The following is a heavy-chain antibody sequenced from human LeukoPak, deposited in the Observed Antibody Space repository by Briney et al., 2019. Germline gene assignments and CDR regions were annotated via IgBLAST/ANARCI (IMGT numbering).Heavy chain of an antibody. J-gene: IGHJ4*02. CDR3: AVHRRPNYYGSGSYYSLDY. CDR1: GGSISSSSYY. D-gene: IGHD3-10*01. V-gene: IGHV4-39*07. CDR2: IYYSGCT. Sequence: SETLSLTCTVSGGSISSSSYYWGWIRQPPGKGLDWIGSIYYSGCTYYNPSLKSRVTISVDTSKNQFSLKLSSVTAADTAVYYCAVHRRPNYYGSGSYYSLDYWGQGTLVTVSS.